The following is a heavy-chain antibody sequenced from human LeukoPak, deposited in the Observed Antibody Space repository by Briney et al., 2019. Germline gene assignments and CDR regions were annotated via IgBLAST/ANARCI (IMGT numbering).Heavy chain of an antibody. CDR3: ARAGDGYNLDC. V-gene: IGHV3-30-3*01. CDR1: GFTFSSYA. J-gene: IGHJ4*02. D-gene: IGHD5-24*01. CDR2: ISYDGSNK. Sequence: GGSLRLSCAASGFTFSSYAMHWVRQAPGKGLEWVAVISYDGSNKYYADSVKGRFTISRDNSKNTLYLQMNSLRAEDTAVYYCARAGDGYNLDCWGQGTLVTVSS.